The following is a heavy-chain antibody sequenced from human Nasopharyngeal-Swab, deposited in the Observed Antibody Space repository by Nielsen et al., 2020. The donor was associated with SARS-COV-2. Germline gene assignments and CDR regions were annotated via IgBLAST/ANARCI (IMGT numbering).Heavy chain of an antibody. V-gene: IGHV3-53*04. CDR2: IYSGGST. Sequence: GGSLRLSCAASGFTVSSNYMSWVRQAPGKGLEWVSAIYSGGSTYYADSVKGRFTISRHNSKNTLYLQMNSLRAEDTAVYYCARDLGSSGSSVSLDVWGKGTTVTVSS. CDR1: GFTVSSNY. D-gene: IGHD1-26*01. J-gene: IGHJ6*03. CDR3: ARDLGSSGSSVSLDV.